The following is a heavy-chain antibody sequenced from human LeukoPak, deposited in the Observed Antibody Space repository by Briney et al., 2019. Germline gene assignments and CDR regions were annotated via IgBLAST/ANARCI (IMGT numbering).Heavy chain of an antibody. V-gene: IGHV3-7*04. CDR2: IKQDGSQQ. Sequence: GGSLRLSCVASGFYFSAYLMSWVRQARGKGLEWVANIKQDGSQQFYLDSVKGRFTISRDNGNNSLYLHMSRLRVEDTAVYYCARDLKGFNLWGQGALVTVSS. CDR3: ARDLKGFNL. J-gene: IGHJ5*02. CDR1: GFYFSAYL.